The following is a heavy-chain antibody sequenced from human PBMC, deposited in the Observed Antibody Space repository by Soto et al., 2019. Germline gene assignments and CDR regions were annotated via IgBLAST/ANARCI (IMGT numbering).Heavy chain of an antibody. CDR1: RFTFSDYY. CDR3: ARAHLGGDSNGMDV. J-gene: IGHJ6*02. CDR2: ISSSGSTT. V-gene: IGHV3-11*01. Sequence: GGSLRLSCAASRFTFSDYYMNWIRQAPGKGLEWVSYISSSGSTTYYADSVKGRFTISRDNANNSLYLQMSSLRAEDTAVYHCARAHLGGDSNGMDVWGQGTTVTVS. D-gene: IGHD3-16*01.